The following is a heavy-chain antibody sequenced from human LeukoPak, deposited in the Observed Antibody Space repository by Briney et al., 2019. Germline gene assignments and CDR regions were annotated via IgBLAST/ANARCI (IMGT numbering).Heavy chain of an antibody. CDR1: SVSISNYY. Sequence: SGTLSLTCTVSSVSISNYYWSWIRQPPGKELEWIGYIYYSGSTNYNPSLKSRGTISVDTSKNQFSLKLNSVTAADTAVYYCARVGSGWPYYFDYWGQGTLVTVSS. J-gene: IGHJ4*02. CDR3: ARVGSGWPYYFDY. CDR2: IYYSGST. D-gene: IGHD6-19*01. V-gene: IGHV4-59*01.